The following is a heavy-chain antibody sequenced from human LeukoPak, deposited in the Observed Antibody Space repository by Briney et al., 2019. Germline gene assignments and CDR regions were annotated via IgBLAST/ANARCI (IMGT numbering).Heavy chain of an antibody. CDR1: GGSFSGYY. D-gene: IGHD1-26*01. CDR2: ISSSGSTI. J-gene: IGHJ4*02. CDR3: ARAGRALDY. Sequence: LSLTCAVYGGSFSGYYWSWIRQAPGKGLEWVSYISSSGSTIYYADSVKGRFTISRDNAKNSLYLQMNSLRAEDTAVYYCARAGRALDYWGQGTLVTVSS. V-gene: IGHV3-11*04.